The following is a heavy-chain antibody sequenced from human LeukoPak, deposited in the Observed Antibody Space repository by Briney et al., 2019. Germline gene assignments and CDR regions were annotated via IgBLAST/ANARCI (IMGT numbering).Heavy chain of an antibody. CDR1: GFTFSSYA. V-gene: IGHV3-23*01. CDR2: ITGTGGDT. J-gene: IGHJ4*02. CDR3: AKGGANRVYYFDS. D-gene: IGHD2/OR15-2a*01. Sequence: PGGSLRLSCAASGFTFSSYAMSWVRQAPGKGLEWVSSITGTGGDTNYADSVKGRVTISRDNSKNTLYLQMNSLRAEDTATYYRAKGGANRVYYFDSWGQGTLVTVSS.